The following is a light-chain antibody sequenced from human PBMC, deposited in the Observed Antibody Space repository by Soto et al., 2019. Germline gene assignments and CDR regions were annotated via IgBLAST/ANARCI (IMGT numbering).Light chain of an antibody. CDR2: DNN. J-gene: IGLJ2*01. Sequence: QSALTQPPSVSAAPGQKVTISCSGSSSNIGNNYVSWYQQLPGTAPKLLIYDNNNRPSGIPDRFSGSKSGTSATLGITGLQTGDEADYYCGTWDSSLSAVVFGGGTELTVL. V-gene: IGLV1-51*01. CDR3: GTWDSSLSAVV. CDR1: SSNIGNNY.